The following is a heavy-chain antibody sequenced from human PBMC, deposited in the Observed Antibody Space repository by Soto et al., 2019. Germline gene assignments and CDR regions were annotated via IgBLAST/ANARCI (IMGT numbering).Heavy chain of an antibody. CDR2: IHSDANT. Sequence: EVQLVETGGGLTQQGGSLRLSCAVSGFNVSSNSMNWVRQAPGKGLEWLSLIHSDANTKYADSVKGRFTISRDSSENKFSLQMDSLSAEDTGVYYCARHGWLESWGRGTLVTVSS. J-gene: IGHJ5*01. V-gene: IGHV3-53*02. CDR3: ARHGWLES. CDR1: GFNVSSNS.